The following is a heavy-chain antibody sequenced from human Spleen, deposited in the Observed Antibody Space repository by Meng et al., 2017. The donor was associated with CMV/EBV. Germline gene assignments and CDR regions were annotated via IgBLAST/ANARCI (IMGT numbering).Heavy chain of an antibody. J-gene: IGHJ4*02. CDR3: AKVRIRTFYFDY. D-gene: IGHD2/OR15-2a*01. CDR1: VFTFSSYG. Sequence: QVQTVESGGGVVQSGGSLRLSCAASVFTFSSYGMHWVRQAPGKGLEWVAFIRYDGSNKYYADSVKGRFTISRDNSKNTLYLQMNSLRAEDTAVYYCAKVRIRTFYFDYWGQGTLVTVSS. CDR2: IRYDGSNK. V-gene: IGHV3-30*02.